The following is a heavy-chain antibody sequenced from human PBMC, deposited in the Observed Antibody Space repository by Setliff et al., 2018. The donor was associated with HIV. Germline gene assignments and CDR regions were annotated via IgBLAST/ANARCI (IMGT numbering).Heavy chain of an antibody. V-gene: IGHV5-51*01. CDR3: ARAPNSPSYSNIWYADH. J-gene: IGHJ5*02. CDR1: GYNFAGYW. D-gene: IGHD4-4*01. Sequence: PGESLKISCKVSGYNFAGYWIAWVRQMPGKGLEWMAILYPDDSDTRYSPSFQGQVTISADKSIGTAYLQWRSLKASDTAMYFCARAPNSPSYSNIWYADHWGQGTLVTVSS. CDR2: LYPDDSDT.